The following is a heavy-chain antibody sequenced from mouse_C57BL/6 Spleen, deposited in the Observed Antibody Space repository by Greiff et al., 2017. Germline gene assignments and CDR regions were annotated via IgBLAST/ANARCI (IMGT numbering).Heavy chain of an antibody. Sequence: VQLQQPGAELVRPGSSVKLSCKASGYTFTSYWMHWVKQRPIQGLEWIGNIDPSDSETHYNQKFKDKATLTVAKSSSTAYMQLSSLTSEDSAVYYCARKGLLDFFDYWGQGTTLTVSS. CDR2: IDPSDSET. CDR1: GYTFTSYW. V-gene: IGHV1-52*01. J-gene: IGHJ2*01. D-gene: IGHD2-10*01. CDR3: ARKGLLDFFDY.